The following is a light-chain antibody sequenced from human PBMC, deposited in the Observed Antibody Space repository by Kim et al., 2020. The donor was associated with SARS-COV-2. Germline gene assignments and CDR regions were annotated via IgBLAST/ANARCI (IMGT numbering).Light chain of an antibody. CDR2: EDN. Sequence: KTVTISWARSSGGITVNFVHWYRQRPGSSPAILIYEDNQRPSGVPDRFSGSIDASSNSASLTISGLTTDDEADYYCQSYGRNNQRIFGGGTQLTVL. J-gene: IGLJ2*01. CDR1: SGGITVNF. CDR3: QSYGRNNQRI. V-gene: IGLV6-57*01.